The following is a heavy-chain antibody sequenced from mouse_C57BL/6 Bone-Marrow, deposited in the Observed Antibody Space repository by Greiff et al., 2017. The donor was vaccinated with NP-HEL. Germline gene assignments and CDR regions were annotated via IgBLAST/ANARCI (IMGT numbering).Heavy chain of an antibody. CDR3: TSDGYYLFYYSMDY. J-gene: IGHJ4*01. CDR1: GFNIKDYY. V-gene: IGHV14-1*01. D-gene: IGHD2-3*01. Sequence: VQLQQSGAELVRPGASVKLSCTASGFNIKDYYMHWVKQRPEQGLEWIGRIAPEDGDTEYAPKFQGKATMTADTSSNTAYLQLSSLTSEDTAVYYCTSDGYYLFYYSMDYWGQGTSVTVSS. CDR2: IAPEDGDT.